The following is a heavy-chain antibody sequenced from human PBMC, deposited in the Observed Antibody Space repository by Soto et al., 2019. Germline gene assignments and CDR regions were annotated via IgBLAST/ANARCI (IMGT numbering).Heavy chain of an antibody. V-gene: IGHV1-3*01. J-gene: IGHJ4*02. CDR3: VWDDRAISGVVTLDY. D-gene: IGHD3-3*01. Sequence: QVQLVQSGAEVKRPGASVRVSCKASGYNFKNYAIHWVRQAPGQRLEWMGWSNEGSGNSRYSQKFQGRVSITRDTSANTVYMDLSSLKSEDTATYYSVWDDRAISGVVTLDYWGPGTLVTASS. CDR2: SNEGSGNS. CDR1: GYNFKNYA.